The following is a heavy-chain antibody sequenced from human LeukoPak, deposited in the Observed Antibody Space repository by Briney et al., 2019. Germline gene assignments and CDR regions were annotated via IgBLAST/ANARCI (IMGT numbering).Heavy chain of an antibody. Sequence: SETLSLTCTVSGGSLSSSGYYWVWVRQPPGKGLEWIGSIYYSGSTYHNPSLKSRVTISVDTPKNQFSPKLSSVTAADTAVYYCASRIMGATSGGDFWGQGTLVTVSS. J-gene: IGHJ4*02. D-gene: IGHD1-26*01. CDR1: GGSLSSSGYY. CDR2: IYYSGST. V-gene: IGHV4-39*01. CDR3: ASRIMGATSGGDF.